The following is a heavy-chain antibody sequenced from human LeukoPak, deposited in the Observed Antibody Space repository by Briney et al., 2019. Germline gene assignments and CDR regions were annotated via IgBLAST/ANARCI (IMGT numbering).Heavy chain of an antibody. V-gene: IGHV1-18*01. Sequence: ASVKVSCKASGYTFTSYGISWVRQAPGQGLEWMGWISAYKGNTNYAQKLQGRVTMTTDTSTSTAYMELRSLRSDDTAVYYCARDPEPPYCSGGSCYFPDYWGQGTLVTVSS. J-gene: IGHJ4*02. CDR3: ARDPEPPYCSGGSCYFPDY. CDR2: ISAYKGNT. CDR1: GYTFTSYG. D-gene: IGHD2-15*01.